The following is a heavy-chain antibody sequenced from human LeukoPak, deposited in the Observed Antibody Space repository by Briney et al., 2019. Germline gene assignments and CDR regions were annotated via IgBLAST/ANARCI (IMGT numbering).Heavy chain of an antibody. CDR1: GDSISSSSYY. V-gene: IGHV4-39*01. CDR2: IYYSGST. J-gene: IGHJ3*02. D-gene: IGHD2-21*01. Sequence: SETLSLTCTVSGDSISSSSYYWGWIRQPPGKGLEWIGSIYYSGSTYYNPSLKSRVTISVDTSKNQFSLKLSSVTAADTAVYYCARPRSYCGGDRPDVFDIWGQGTMVTVSS. CDR3: ARPRSYCGGDRPDVFDI.